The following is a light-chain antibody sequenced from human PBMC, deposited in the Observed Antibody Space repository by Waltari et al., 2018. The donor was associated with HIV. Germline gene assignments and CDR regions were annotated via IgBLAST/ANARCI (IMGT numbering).Light chain of an antibody. V-gene: IGKV1-5*03. J-gene: IGKJ1*01. CDR1: QSIGSW. CDR2: KAS. CDR3: QQYDTSSPT. Sequence: DIQMTKFPYSLSASTGNRVTITCRASQSIGSWLAWYQQKPGKAPKLLIYKASDLESGVPSRFSGRGSGTEFTLTISSLQPDDSATYYCQQYDTSSPTFGQGTKVEVK.